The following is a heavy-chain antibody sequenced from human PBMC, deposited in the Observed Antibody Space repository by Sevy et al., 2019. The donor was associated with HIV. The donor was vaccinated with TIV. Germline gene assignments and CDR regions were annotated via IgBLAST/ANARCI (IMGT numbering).Heavy chain of an antibody. Sequence: GGSLRLSCAASGFTFSTYTMNWVRQAPGKGLEWVASISSSSNYIYYADSVKGRFTISRDNDKNSLYLQMNSLIAEDTAVYYCARPYGSGSWEAFDIWGQGTMVTVSS. D-gene: IGHD3-10*01. CDR2: ISSSSNYI. J-gene: IGHJ3*02. CDR3: ARPYGSGSWEAFDI. CDR1: GFTFSTYT. V-gene: IGHV3-21*01.